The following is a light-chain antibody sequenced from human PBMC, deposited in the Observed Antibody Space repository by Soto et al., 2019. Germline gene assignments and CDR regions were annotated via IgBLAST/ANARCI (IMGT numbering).Light chain of an antibody. Sequence: EIVLTQSPATLSFSPGERATLSCRASQSINNYIAWYQKKVGQAPRLLIDDAVNRATGIPPRFSGSGSGTDFTLTISSLEPEDFAVYYYQHLRAFGQGTRLDIK. CDR3: QHLRA. V-gene: IGKV3-11*01. J-gene: IGKJ5*01. CDR1: QSINNY. CDR2: DAV.